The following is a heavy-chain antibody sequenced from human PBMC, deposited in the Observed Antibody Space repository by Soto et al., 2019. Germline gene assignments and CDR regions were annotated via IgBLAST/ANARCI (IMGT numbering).Heavy chain of an antibody. CDR2: ISSSSSTI. Sequence: EVQLVESGGGLVQPGGSLRLSCAASGFTFSYFTMNWVRQAPGQGREWVSYISSSSSTIYYADPVKGRFTISRDNAKNSLYLQMNTLRVEDTAMYYCTRDWAIWGQGTLFSVSS. CDR1: GFTFSYFT. CDR3: TRDWAI. V-gene: IGHV3-48*01. J-gene: IGHJ4*02. D-gene: IGHD3-16*01.